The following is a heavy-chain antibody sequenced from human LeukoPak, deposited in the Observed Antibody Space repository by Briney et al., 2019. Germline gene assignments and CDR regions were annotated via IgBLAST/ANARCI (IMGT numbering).Heavy chain of an antibody. CDR3: ARGRSSGWYGLDYYYYYGMDV. CDR2: ISYYNGNT. Sequence: ASVKVSCKASGYTFTSYGISWVRQAPGQGLEWMGWISYYNGNTNYAQKLQGRVTMTTDTSTSTAYMELRSLRSDDTAVYYCARGRSSGWYGLDYYYYYGMDVWGQGTTVTVSS. V-gene: IGHV1-18*01. CDR1: GYTFTSYG. J-gene: IGHJ6*02. D-gene: IGHD6-19*01.